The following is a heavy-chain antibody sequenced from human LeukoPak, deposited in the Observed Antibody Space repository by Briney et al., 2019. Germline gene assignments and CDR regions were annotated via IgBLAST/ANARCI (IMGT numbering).Heavy chain of an antibody. CDR3: ARDPVPYYYGSGSFNWFDP. V-gene: IGHV3-11*01. CDR1: GFTFSDYY. CDR2: ISSSGSTI. D-gene: IGHD3-10*01. J-gene: IGHJ5*02. Sequence: GGSLRLSCAASGFTFSDYYMSWIRQAPGKGLEWVSYISSSGSTIYYADSVKGRFTISRDNAKNSLYLQMNSLRAEDTAVYYCARDPVPYYYGSGSFNWFDPWGQGTLVTVSS.